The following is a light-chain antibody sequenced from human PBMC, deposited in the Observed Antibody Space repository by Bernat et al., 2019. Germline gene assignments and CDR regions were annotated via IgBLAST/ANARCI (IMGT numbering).Light chain of an antibody. V-gene: IGLV2-8*01. CDR2: DVN. CDR3: SSYAGSKNWV. J-gene: IGLJ3*02. CDR1: SSDVGGYDY. Sequence: QSALTQPPSASGSPGQSVTISCTGTSSDVGGYDYISWYQQHPGKAPKLMIYDVNKRPSGVPARFSGSKSGNTASLTVSGLQSEDEADYYCSSYAGSKNWVFGGGTKLTVL.